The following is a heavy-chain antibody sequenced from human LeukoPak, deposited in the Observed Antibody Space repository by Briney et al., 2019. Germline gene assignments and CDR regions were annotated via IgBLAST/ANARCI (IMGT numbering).Heavy chain of an antibody. V-gene: IGHV4-34*01. D-gene: IGHD2-2*01. J-gene: IGHJ5*02. CDR3: ARGIIVVVPAATYWFDP. CDR2: INHSGST. Sequence: SETLSLTCAVYGGSFSGYYWSWIRQPPGKGLEWIGEINHSGSTNYNPSLKSRVTISVDTSKNQLSLKLSSVTAADTAVYYCARGIIVVVPAATYWFDPWGPGTLVTVSS. CDR1: GGSFSGYY.